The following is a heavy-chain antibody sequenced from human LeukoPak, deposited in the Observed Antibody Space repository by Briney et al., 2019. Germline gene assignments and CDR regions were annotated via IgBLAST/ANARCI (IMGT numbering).Heavy chain of an antibody. D-gene: IGHD5-24*01. V-gene: IGHV4-39*02. J-gene: IGHJ4*02. CDR3: ARRDNSFDS. CDR2: IQHSGAT. Sequence: SETLSLTCSVSGGSISSHNHHWDWIRQPPGNGLEWIGSIQHSGATYSNPSLRSRLTLSVDMSKNHFSLNLSSVTAADTAVYYCARRDNSFDSWGPGTLVTVSS. CDR1: GGSISSHNHH.